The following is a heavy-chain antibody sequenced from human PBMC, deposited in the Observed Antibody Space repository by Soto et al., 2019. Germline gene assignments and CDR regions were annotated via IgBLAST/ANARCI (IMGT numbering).Heavy chain of an antibody. V-gene: IGHV1-2*04. Sequence: ASVKVSCKASGYTFTSYAMHWVRQAPGQRLEWLGRINPKSGGTSTAQKFQGWVTMTTDTSISTASMELTRLTSDDTAIYYCARGDSTDCSNGVCSFFYNHDMDVWGQGTTVTVSS. D-gene: IGHD2-8*01. J-gene: IGHJ6*02. CDR3: ARGDSTDCSNGVCSFFYNHDMDV. CDR1: GYTFTSYA. CDR2: INPKSGGT.